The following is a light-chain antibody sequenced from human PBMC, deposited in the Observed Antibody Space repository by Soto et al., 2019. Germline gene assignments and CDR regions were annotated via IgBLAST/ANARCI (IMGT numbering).Light chain of an antibody. Sequence: EIVLTQSRGTLSLSPGERATLSCLASQSVSSSYLAWYQQKPGQAPRLLIYGASSRATGIPDRFSGSGSGTDFTLTISRLEPEDFAVYYCQQYGSSPPTWTFGQGTKVDI. J-gene: IGKJ1*01. CDR1: QSVSSSY. CDR3: QQYGSSPPTWT. CDR2: GAS. V-gene: IGKV3-20*01.